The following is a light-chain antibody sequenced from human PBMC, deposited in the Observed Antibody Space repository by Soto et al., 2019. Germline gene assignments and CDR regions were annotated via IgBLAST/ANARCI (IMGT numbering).Light chain of an antibody. V-gene: IGKV3-15*01. Sequence: EIVMTQSPATLSVSPGERATLSCRASQSVSSNLAWYQQQPGQAPRLLIYGASTRATGSPARFSGSGSGTEFTLTISSRQSEDFAVYYCQQYHNWPPWTFGQGTKVQIK. CDR2: GAS. CDR1: QSVSSN. CDR3: QQYHNWPPWT. J-gene: IGKJ1*01.